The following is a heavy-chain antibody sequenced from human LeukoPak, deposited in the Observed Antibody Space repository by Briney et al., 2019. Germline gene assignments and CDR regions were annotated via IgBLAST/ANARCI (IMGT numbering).Heavy chain of an antibody. D-gene: IGHD1-7*01. CDR2: IIPIFGTA. J-gene: IGHJ6*01. CDR3: ARVVGTTLFYGMDV. V-gene: IGHV1-69*13. Sequence: SVKVSCKASGYTFTSYGITWVRQAPGQGLEWMGGIIPIFGTANYAQKFQGRVTITADESTSTAYMELSSLRSEDTAVYYCARVVGTTLFYGMDVWGQGTTVTVSS. CDR1: GYTFTSYG.